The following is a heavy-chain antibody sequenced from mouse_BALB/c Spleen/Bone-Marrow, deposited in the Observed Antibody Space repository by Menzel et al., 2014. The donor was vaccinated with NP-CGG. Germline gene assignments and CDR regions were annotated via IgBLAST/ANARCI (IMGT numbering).Heavy chain of an antibody. Sequence: VQLQQSGPGLVAPSQSLSITCTVSGFSLTSYGLHWVRQPPGKGLEWLGIIWASGSTNYNSALMSRLSISKHNSNSQLFLKVNTLQTHDTSMYYCAREDVYFHYYSVHYWGQGTSLTVSS. CDR1: GFSLTSYG. CDR2: IWASGST. D-gene: IGHD2-3*01. J-gene: IGHJ4*01. CDR3: AREDVYFHYYSVHY. V-gene: IGHV2-9*02.